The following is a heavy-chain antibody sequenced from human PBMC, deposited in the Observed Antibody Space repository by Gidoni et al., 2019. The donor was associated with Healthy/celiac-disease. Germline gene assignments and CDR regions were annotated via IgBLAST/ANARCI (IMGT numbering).Heavy chain of an antibody. CDR1: GGSISSGVSV. V-gene: IGHV4-31*03. CDR2: IHYSGST. CDR3: ARGGDGHSYVGCSYRGGFDY. D-gene: IGHD5-18*01. J-gene: IGHJ4*02. Sequence: QVQLQESGPALVTPAQTLSLPCPVAGGSISSGVSVWSWIPQHPGKGLEWIGYIHYSGSTHYNPSLKSRVTISVDTSKNQFSLKLSSVTAADTAVYYCARGGDGHSYVGCSYRGGFDYWGQGTLVTVSS.